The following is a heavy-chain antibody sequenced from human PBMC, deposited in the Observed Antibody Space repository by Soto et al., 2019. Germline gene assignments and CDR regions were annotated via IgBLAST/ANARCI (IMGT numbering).Heavy chain of an antibody. V-gene: IGHV5-51*01. CDR3: GSTNYNPSLKSRVTLSVDTSKNQFSLKLSSVTAADTAVYYCARDSGAGGYCSSTSCYDYYYYGMDV. D-gene: IGHD3-10*01. Sequence: PGESLKISCKGSGYSFTSYWIGWVRQMPGKGLEWMGIIYPGDSDTRYSPSFQGQVPIPADKSISTAYLPWSSLTASDTAMYYSGSTNYNPSLKSRVTLSVDTSKNQFSLKLSSVTAADTAVYYCARDSGAGGYCSSTSCYDYYYYGMDVWGQGTTVTVSS. J-gene: IGHJ6*02. CDR2: IYPGDSDT. CDR1: GYSFTSYW.